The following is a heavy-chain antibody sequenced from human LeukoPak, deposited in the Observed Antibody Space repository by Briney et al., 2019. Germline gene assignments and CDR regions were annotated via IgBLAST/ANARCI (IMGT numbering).Heavy chain of an antibody. CDR1: GFTFSSYA. CDR2: ISGSGGST. D-gene: IGHD4-17*01. V-gene: IGHV3-23*01. J-gene: IGHJ4*02. Sequence: GGSPRLSCAASGFTFSSYAMSWVRQAPGKGLEWVSAISGSGGSTYYADSVKGRFTISRDNSKNTLYLQMNSLRAEDTAVYYCAKDSSRDDYGDYGTFDYWGQGTVVTVSS. CDR3: AKDSSRDDYGDYGTFDY.